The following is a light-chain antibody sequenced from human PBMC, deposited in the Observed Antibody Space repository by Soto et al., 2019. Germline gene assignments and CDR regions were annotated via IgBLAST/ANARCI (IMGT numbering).Light chain of an antibody. CDR1: SSDVGGYNY. J-gene: IGLJ3*02. CDR2: DVS. V-gene: IGLV2-11*01. CDR3: CSYAGSLWV. Sequence: QSALTQPRSVSGSPGQSVTISCTGTSSDVGGYNYVSWYQQHPGKAPKLMIYDVSKRPSGVPDRFSGSKSGNTASLTISGLQAEDVADYYCCSYAGSLWVFGGGTKLTVL.